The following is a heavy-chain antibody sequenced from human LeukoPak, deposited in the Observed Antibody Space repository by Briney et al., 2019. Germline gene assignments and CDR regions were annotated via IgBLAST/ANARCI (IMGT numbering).Heavy chain of an antibody. J-gene: IGHJ4*02. V-gene: IGHV1-46*01. CDR3: ARALQTGTTDY. Sequence: ASVKVSCKASGYTFTSYYIHWVRQAPGQGPEWMGIINPTGGTTSYAQKFQGRVTITADKSTSTAYMELSSLRSEDTAVYYCARALQTGTTDYWGQGTLVTVSS. CDR2: INPTGGTT. CDR1: GYTFTSYY. D-gene: IGHD1-1*01.